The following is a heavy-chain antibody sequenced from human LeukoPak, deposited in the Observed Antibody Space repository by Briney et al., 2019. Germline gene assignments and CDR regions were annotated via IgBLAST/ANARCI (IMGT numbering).Heavy chain of an antibody. CDR1: GFTFSSYA. Sequence: PGGSLRLSCAASGFTFSSYAMSWVRQAPGKGLEWVAVISYDGSNKYYADSVKSRFTISRDNSKNTLYLQMNSLRAEDTAVYYCAREGSGYYDSSGYYVGPFDYWGQGTLVTVSS. J-gene: IGHJ4*02. CDR2: ISYDGSNK. CDR3: AREGSGYYDSSGYYVGPFDY. V-gene: IGHV3-30-3*01. D-gene: IGHD3-22*01.